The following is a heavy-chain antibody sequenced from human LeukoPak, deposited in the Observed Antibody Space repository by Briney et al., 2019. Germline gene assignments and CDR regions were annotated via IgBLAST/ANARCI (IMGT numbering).Heavy chain of an antibody. CDR3: SSGTDYYDYGMEV. CDR1: GCRFSGST. Sequence: QIGGSHTVSPEYTGCRFSGSTGRCVWRPSRKRKEWVGRIRSKPSSYATVYAESVKGRFTISRDDSKNTAYLQMNSLKTEDTAVYYCSSGTDYYDYGMEVWGQGTTITVSS. CDR2: IRSKPSSYAT. V-gene: IGHV3-73*01. D-gene: IGHD1-26*01. J-gene: IGHJ6*02.